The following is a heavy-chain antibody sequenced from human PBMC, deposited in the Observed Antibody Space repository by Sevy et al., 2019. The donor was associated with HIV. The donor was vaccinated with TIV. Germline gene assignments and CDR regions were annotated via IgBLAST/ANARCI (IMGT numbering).Heavy chain of an antibody. J-gene: IGHJ4*02. Sequence: GGSLRLSCAASGFTFDDYAMHWVRQVPGKGLEWVSGISWNSGSIGYADSMKGRFTISRDNAKNSLYLQMSSLRAEDTAVYYCARDLPPSATTVPHFDCWGQGTLVTVSS. CDR3: ARDLPPSATTVPHFDC. V-gene: IGHV3-9*01. D-gene: IGHD4-17*01. CDR1: GFTFDDYA. CDR2: ISWNSGSI.